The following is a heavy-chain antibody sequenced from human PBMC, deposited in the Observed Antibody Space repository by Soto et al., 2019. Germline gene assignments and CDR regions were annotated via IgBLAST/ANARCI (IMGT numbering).Heavy chain of an antibody. J-gene: IGHJ4*02. D-gene: IGHD5-18*01. Sequence: PSETLSLTCTVSGGSISSSSYYWGWIRQPPGKGLEWIGSIYYSGSTYYNPSLKSRVTISVDTSKNQFSLKLSSVTAADTAVYYCASNSYGYTFYDDWGQGTLVTVSS. V-gene: IGHV4-39*01. CDR2: IYYSGST. CDR1: GGSISSSSYY. CDR3: ASNSYGYTFYDD.